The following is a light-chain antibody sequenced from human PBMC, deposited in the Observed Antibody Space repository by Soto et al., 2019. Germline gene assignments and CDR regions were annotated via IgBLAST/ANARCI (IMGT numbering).Light chain of an antibody. V-gene: IGKV1-9*01. CDR2: AAS. Sequence: DIPLTQSPSFLSASVGDRVTITCRASQGISSYLAWYQQKPGKSPKLLIYAASTLQSGVPSRFSGSVSGTELTLTISSLQHEDFATYYCQHLDSYSTVGQGTRLEI. CDR1: QGISSY. CDR3: QHLDSYST. J-gene: IGKJ5*01.